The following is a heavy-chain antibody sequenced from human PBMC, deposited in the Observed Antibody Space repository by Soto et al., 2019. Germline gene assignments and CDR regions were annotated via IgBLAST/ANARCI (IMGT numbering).Heavy chain of an antibody. CDR1: GFTFSSYD. Sequence: GGSLRLSFAASGFTFSSYDMHWVRQATVKGLEWVSAIGTAGDTYYPGSVKGRFTISRGNAKNSLYLQMNSLRAGDTAVYYCARCYGSVYGMDVWGQGTTLTVSS. V-gene: IGHV3-13*01. J-gene: IGHJ6*02. CDR2: IGTAGDT. CDR3: ARCYGSVYGMDV. D-gene: IGHD3-10*01.